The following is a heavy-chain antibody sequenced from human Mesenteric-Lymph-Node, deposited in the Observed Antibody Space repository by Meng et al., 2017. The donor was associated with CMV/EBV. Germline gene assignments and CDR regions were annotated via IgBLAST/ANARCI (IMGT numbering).Heavy chain of an antibody. J-gene: IGHJ4*02. CDR1: GFTFSGSA. V-gene: IGHV3-73*01. CDR2: VRSKSNNYAT. Sequence: GESLKISCAVSGFTFSGSAIHWVRQASGKGLEWVGRVRSKSNNYATTYTASLEGRFTISRDDSRNTAYLQMNSLETEDSAVYYCTIWDTPNSTSDMKSDYWGQGTLVTVSS. D-gene: IGHD2-2*01. CDR3: TIWDTPNSTSDMKSDY.